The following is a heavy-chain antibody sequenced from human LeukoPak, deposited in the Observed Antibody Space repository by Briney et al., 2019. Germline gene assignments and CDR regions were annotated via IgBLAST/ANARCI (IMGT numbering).Heavy chain of an antibody. Sequence: ASVKVSCKTSGYSFADYYMHWVRQAPGQGLEWMGWINPNSGGTSSAQKFQGRVTMTRDTSITTVYMEVNWLTSDDTAMYYCARADRPNGGPYLIGPWGQGTLVTVSS. CDR1: GYSFADYY. CDR2: INPNSGGT. J-gene: IGHJ5*02. V-gene: IGHV1-2*02. D-gene: IGHD2-8*01. CDR3: ARADRPNGGPYLIGP.